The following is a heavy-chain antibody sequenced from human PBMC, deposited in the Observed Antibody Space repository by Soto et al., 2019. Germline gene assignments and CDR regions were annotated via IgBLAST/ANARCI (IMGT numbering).Heavy chain of an antibody. CDR2: INPSRGTT. CDR1: GYTFTSYY. J-gene: IGHJ4*02. D-gene: IGHD2-2*02. CDR3: ARHCSNTSCYREAIDY. V-gene: IGHV1-46*01. Sequence: ASVKVSCKASGYTFTSYYIHWVRQAPGQGLEWMGIINPSRGTTSYAQKFQGRVTMTRDTSTSTVYMELSSLRSEDTAVYYCARHCSNTSCYREAIDYWGQGTLVTVSS.